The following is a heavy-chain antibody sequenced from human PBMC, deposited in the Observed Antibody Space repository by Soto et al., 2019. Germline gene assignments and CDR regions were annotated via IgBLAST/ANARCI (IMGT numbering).Heavy chain of an antibody. CDR1: GGSFSGYY. J-gene: IGHJ4*02. Sequence: SETLSLTCAVYGGSFSGYYWSWIRQPPGKGLEWIGEINHSGSTNYNPSLKSRVTISVDTSKNQFSLKLSSVTAADTAVYYCARYRPSSGYYRTFDYWGQGTLVTVSS. D-gene: IGHD3-22*01. CDR3: ARYRPSSGYYRTFDY. V-gene: IGHV4-34*01. CDR2: INHSGST.